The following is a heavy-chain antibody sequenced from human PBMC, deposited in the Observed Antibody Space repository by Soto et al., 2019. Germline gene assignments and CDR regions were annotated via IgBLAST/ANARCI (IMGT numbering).Heavy chain of an antibody. V-gene: IGHV1-69*02. CDR3: ARSSVAAAGTLGI. D-gene: IGHD6-13*01. CDR1: GGTLNSYT. CDR2: IIPVLGVA. Sequence: QVQLVQSGAEVKKPGSSVKVSCKASGGTLNSYTINWVRQAPGHGPEWLGRIIPVLGVANYAQTFQGRVTITADKSTSTVYMDLTSLRSEDTAVYYCARSSVAAAGTLGIWGPGTLVTVSS. J-gene: IGHJ4*02.